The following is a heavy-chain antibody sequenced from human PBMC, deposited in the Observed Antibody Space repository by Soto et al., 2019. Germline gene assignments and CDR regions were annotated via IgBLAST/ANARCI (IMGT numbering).Heavy chain of an antibody. CDR2: IYWDDSK. Sequence: QITLKESGPTLVKPTQTLTLTCTFSGFSLSTNGVGVGWIRQPPGKALEWLAVIYWDDSKHYSPSLKSRLTITKGTSKNQVVLTMTNMDPVDTATYYCARKGSGIYAFDIWGQGTMVTVSS. CDR1: GFSLSTNGVG. D-gene: IGHD1-26*01. CDR3: ARKGSGIYAFDI. V-gene: IGHV2-5*02. J-gene: IGHJ3*02.